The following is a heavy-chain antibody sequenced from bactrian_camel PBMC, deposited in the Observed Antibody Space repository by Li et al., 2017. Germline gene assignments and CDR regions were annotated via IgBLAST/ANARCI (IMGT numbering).Heavy chain of an antibody. V-gene: IGHV3S54*01. D-gene: IGHD5*01. Sequence: VQLVESGGGSVQTGGSTRLSCSVTGYVFSVYCMGWYRQAPGKEREGVASIETHDTGDNTALYADSLKGRFTISRDNAKKILYLEMNNLTDEDTATYYCAATEWDLEYGLTGNPDDYKYWGQGTQVTVS. CDR2: IETHDTGDNTA. J-gene: IGHJ4*01. CDR1: GYVFSVYC. CDR3: AATEWDLEYGLTGNPDDYKY.